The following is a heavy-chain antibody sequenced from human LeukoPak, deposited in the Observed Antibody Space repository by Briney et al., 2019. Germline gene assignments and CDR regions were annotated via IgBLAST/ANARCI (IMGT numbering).Heavy chain of an antibody. Sequence: ASVKVSCKASGYTFNSYGISWVRQDPGQGPEWMGYISAYNGNTNYAQKVQGRVTLTTDTSTSTAYMELRSLRSDDTAVYYCARDPGAVTLEHWGQGTLVTVSS. D-gene: IGHD2-15*01. CDR2: ISAYNGNT. CDR3: ARDPGAVTLEH. CDR1: GYTFNSYG. J-gene: IGHJ4*02. V-gene: IGHV1-18*01.